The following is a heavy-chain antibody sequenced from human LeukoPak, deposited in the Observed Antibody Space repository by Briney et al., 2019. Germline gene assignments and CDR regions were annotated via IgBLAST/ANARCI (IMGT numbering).Heavy chain of an antibody. Sequence: PGRSLRLSCAASGFTFSSYGMHWVRQAPGKGLEWVAVISYDGSNKYYADSVKGRLTISRDNSKNTLYLQMNSLRAEDTAVYYCAKDREAVALGESYGMDVWGQGTTVTVSS. CDR2: ISYDGSNK. CDR1: GFTFSSYG. D-gene: IGHD6-19*01. V-gene: IGHV3-30*18. CDR3: AKDREAVALGESYGMDV. J-gene: IGHJ6*02.